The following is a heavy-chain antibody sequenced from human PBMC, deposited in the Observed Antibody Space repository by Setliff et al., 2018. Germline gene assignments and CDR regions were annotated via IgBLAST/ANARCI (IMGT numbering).Heavy chain of an antibody. CDR1: GFTFSSYW. D-gene: IGHD1-7*01. CDR3: ARGSLSGTTYPSDY. CDR2: IKQDGSEK. V-gene: IGHV3-7*01. Sequence: LRLSCAASGFTFSSYWMSWVRQAPGKGLEWVANIKQDGSEKYYVDSVKGRFTISRDNAKNSLYLQMNSLAADDTAVYYCARGSLSGTTYPSDYWGQGTLVTVSS. J-gene: IGHJ4*02.